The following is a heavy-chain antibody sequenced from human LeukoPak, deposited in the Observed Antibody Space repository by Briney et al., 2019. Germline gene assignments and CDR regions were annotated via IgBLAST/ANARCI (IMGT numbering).Heavy chain of an antibody. D-gene: IGHD2-8*01. CDR3: AKDRCSNGIGCYYYYMDV. V-gene: IGHV3-30*02. CDR1: GFTFSNYG. J-gene: IGHJ6*03. Sequence: GGSLRLSCAVSGFTFSNYGMHWVRQAPGKGLEWVTFIRYDGNDEQYADSVKGRFSISRDSSKNILYLQMNSLRAEDTAVYYCAKDRCSNGIGCYYYYMDVWGKGTTVTISS. CDR2: IRYDGNDE.